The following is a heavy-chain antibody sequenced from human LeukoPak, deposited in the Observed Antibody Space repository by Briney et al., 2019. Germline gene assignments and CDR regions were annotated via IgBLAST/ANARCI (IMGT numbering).Heavy chain of an antibody. V-gene: IGHV1-69*04. CDR3: ARHYYGSGTDYYFDY. CDR2: IIPIFGIA. Sequence: KVSCKASGGTFSSYAISWVRQAPGQGLEWMGRIIPIFGIANYAQKFQGRVTITADKSTSTAYMELSSLRSEDTAVYYCARHYYGSGTDYYFDYWGQGTLVTVSS. D-gene: IGHD3-10*01. J-gene: IGHJ4*02. CDR1: GGTFSSYA.